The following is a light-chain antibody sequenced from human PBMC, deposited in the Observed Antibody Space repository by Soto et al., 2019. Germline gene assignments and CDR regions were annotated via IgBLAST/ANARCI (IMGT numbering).Light chain of an antibody. Sequence: DIQLTQSPSFLSASVGDRVTITCRASQGISSYLAWYQQKPGKAPKLLIYAASTLQSGVPSRFSGSGSGTESTLTNSSLQPEDCATYYCQQLNSYPLTVGQGTRLEIK. CDR2: AAS. CDR3: QQLNSYPLT. CDR1: QGISSY. J-gene: IGKJ5*01. V-gene: IGKV1-9*01.